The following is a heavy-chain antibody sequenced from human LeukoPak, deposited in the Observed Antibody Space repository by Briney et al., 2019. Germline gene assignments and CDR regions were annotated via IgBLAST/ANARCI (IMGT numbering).Heavy chain of an antibody. Sequence: SETLSLTCTVSGGSISGYYWNWIRQPPGKGLEWIGCLSTTGIPNYNPSLRSRVTISVDTSKNQFSLRLTSVSAADTAVYYCARAYYFDTSGFYWRDAFDMWGQGTMVTVSS. CDR1: GGSISGYY. J-gene: IGHJ3*02. V-gene: IGHV4-59*01. CDR3: ARAYYFDTSGFYWRDAFDM. CDR2: LSTTGIP. D-gene: IGHD3-22*01.